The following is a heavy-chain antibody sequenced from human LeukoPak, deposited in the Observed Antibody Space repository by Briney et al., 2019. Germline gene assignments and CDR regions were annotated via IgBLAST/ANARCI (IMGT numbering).Heavy chain of an antibody. CDR3: AKDRIVVVPAAINWFDP. J-gene: IGHJ5*02. Sequence: GGSLRLSCAASGFTFSSYAMSWVRQAPGKGLEWVSAISGSGGSTYYADSVKGRFTISRDNSKNTLYLQMNSLRAEDTAVYYCAKDRIVVVPAAINWFDPWGRGTLVTVSS. CDR1: GFTFSSYA. CDR2: ISGSGGST. D-gene: IGHD2-2*01. V-gene: IGHV3-23*01.